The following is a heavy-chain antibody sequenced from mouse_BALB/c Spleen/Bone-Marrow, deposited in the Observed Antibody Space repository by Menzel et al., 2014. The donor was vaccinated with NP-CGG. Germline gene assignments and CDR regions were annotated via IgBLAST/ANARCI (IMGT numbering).Heavy chain of an antibody. CDR3: ARYGHRYSWFAC. CDR2: IDPANGNT. Sequence: VQLQQSGAELVKPGASVKLSCTASGFNIKDTYMHWVKQRPEQGLEWIGRIDPANGNTKYDPKFQGKATITTDASSNTARLQLRSLTSEDTAVYCCARYGHRYSWFACWGQGTLVTVSA. D-gene: IGHD2-14*01. J-gene: IGHJ3*01. CDR1: GFNIKDTY. V-gene: IGHV14-3*02.